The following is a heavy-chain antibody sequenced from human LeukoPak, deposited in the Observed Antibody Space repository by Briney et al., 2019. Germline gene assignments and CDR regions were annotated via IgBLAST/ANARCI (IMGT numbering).Heavy chain of an antibody. Sequence: ASVKVSCKASGYTFTSYYMHWVRQAPGQGLEWMGIINPSGGSTSYAQKFQGRVTMTRDTSTSTVYMELSSLRSEDTAVYYCARGVNVVVPAGIDFDYWGQGTLVTVSS. CDR3: ARGVNVVVPAGIDFDY. CDR2: INPSGGST. D-gene: IGHD2-2*01. CDR1: GYTFTSYY. J-gene: IGHJ4*02. V-gene: IGHV1-46*03.